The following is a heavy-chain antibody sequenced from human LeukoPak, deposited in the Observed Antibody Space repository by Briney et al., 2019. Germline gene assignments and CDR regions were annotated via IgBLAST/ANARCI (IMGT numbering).Heavy chain of an antibody. CDR2: ISGSGGST. D-gene: IGHD2-2*01. V-gene: IGHV3-23*01. CDR3: AKDRSSTSSDHWFDP. J-gene: IGHJ5*02. CDR1: GFTFSSYA. Sequence: GGSLRLSCAASGFTFSSYAMSWVRQAPGEGLEWVSAISGSGGSTYYADSVKGRFTISKDNSKNTLYLQMNSLRAEDTAVYYCAKDRSSTSSDHWFDPWGQGTLVTVSS.